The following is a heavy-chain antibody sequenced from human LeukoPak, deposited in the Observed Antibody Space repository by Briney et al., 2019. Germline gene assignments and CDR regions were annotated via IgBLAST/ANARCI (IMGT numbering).Heavy chain of an antibody. J-gene: IGHJ5*02. CDR2: ISYSGST. Sequence: ASETLSLTCTVPGGSISSHYWSWIRQPPGKGLEWVGYISYSGSTNYNPSLKSRVTISIDTSRTQFSVKLTSVTAADTALYYCARADASGSKRWFDPWGQGILVIVSS. D-gene: IGHD3-10*01. CDR3: ARADASGSKRWFDP. V-gene: IGHV4-59*11. CDR1: GGSISSHY.